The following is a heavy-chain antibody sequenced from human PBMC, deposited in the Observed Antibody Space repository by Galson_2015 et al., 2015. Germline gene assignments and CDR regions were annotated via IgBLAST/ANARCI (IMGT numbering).Heavy chain of an antibody. Sequence: SLRLSCAASGFTVSSNYMNWVRQTPGKGLEWVSVIFSGGNTYYADSVRGRFTISRDNSKNTLYLQMNSLRAEDTAMYYCAISPMAERGGAFDIWGQGTMVTVSS. CDR1: GFTVSSNY. D-gene: IGHD3-10*01. V-gene: IGHV3-53*01. CDR2: IFSGGNT. J-gene: IGHJ3*02. CDR3: AISPMAERGGAFDI.